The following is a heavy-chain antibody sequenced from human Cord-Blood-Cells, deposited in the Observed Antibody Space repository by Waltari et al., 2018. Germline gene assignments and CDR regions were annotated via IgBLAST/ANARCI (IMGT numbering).Heavy chain of an antibody. D-gene: IGHD2-2*01. CDR2: RSYDGSNK. CDR3: ARGEYVVVPAAIDY. J-gene: IGHJ4*02. V-gene: IGHV3-30-3*01. CDR1: GFTFSSYA. Sequence: QVQLVESGGGVVQPGRSLRLSCAASGFTFSSYAMHWVRQAPGKGLEWVAVRSYDGSNKYYEDSVKGRFTISRDNSKNTLYLQMNSLRAEDTAVYYCARGEYVVVPAAIDYWGQGTLVTVSS.